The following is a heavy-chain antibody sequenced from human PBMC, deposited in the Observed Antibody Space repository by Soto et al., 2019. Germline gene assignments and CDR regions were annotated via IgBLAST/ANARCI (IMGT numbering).Heavy chain of an antibody. D-gene: IGHD2-8*01. CDR1: GGTFSSYT. CDR2: IIPILGIA. J-gene: IGHJ1*01. V-gene: IGHV1-69*08. CDR3: ARDGGGVWGEH. Sequence: QVQLVQSGAEVKKPGSSVKVSCKASGGTFSSYTISWVRQAPGQGLEWMGRIIPILGIANYAQKFQGRVTITADKSTSTAYMELSSLRSEGTAVYYCARDGGGVWGEHWGQGTLVTVSS.